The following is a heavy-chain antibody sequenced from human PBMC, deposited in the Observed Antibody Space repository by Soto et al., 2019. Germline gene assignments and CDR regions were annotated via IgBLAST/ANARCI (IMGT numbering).Heavy chain of an antibody. CDR2: ISDDGSDK. Sequence: PGGSLRLSCAASGFTFSSYGMHWVRQAPGKGLEWVAFISDDGSDKYYSDSVKGRFTVSRDNSENTLYLHMNSLRVEDTSVYYCGRVLFGYVDPIDSWGQGTLVTVSS. J-gene: IGHJ4*02. CDR3: GRVLFGYVDPIDS. V-gene: IGHV3-30-3*01. CDR1: GFTFSSYG. D-gene: IGHD5-12*01.